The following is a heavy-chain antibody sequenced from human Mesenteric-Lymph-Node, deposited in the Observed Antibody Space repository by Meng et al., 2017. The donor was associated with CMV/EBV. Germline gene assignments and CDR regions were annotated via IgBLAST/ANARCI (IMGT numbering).Heavy chain of an antibody. CDR3: ARVKYSSSFYRYFDY. D-gene: IGHD6-13*01. V-gene: IGHV3-48*03. CDR1: GFTFSSYE. Sequence: GGSLRLSCAASGFTFSSYEMNWVRQAPGKGLEWVSYISSSGSTIYYADSVKGRFTISRDNAKNSLYLQMNSLRAEDTAVYYCARVKYSSSFYRYFDYWGQGTLVTVSS. J-gene: IGHJ4*02. CDR2: ISSSGSTI.